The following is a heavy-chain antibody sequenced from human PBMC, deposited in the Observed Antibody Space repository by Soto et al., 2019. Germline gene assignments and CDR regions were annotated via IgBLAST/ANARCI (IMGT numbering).Heavy chain of an antibody. CDR2: ISYDGSNK. V-gene: IGHV3-30-3*01. D-gene: IGHD3-10*01. J-gene: IGHJ5*02. CDR1: GFTFSSYA. Sequence: QVQLVESGGGVVQPGRSLRLSCAASGFTFSSYAMHWVRQAPGKGLEWVAVISYDGSNKYYADSVKGRFTISRDNSKNTLYLQMNSLRAEDTAVYYCARQHDSGRKTPPNWFDPWGQGTLVTVSS. CDR3: ARQHDSGRKTPPNWFDP.